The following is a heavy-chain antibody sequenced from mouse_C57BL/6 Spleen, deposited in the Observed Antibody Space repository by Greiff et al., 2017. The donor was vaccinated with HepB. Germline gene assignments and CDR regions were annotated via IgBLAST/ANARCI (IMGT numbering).Heavy chain of an antibody. D-gene: IGHD3-3*01. CDR1: GYTFTDYE. V-gene: IGHV1-15*01. CDR3: TRGEGLAY. CDR2: IDPETGGT. J-gene: IGHJ3*01. Sequence: QVQLQQSGAELVRPGASVTLSCKASGYTFTDYEMHWVKQTPVRGLEWIGAIDPETGGTAYNQKFKGKAILTADKSSSTAYMELRSLTSEDSAVYYCTRGEGLAYWGQGTLVTVSA.